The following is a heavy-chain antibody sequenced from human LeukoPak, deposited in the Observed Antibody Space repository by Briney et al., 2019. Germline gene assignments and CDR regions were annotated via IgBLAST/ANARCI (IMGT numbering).Heavy chain of an antibody. CDR1: GFTFGDYA. D-gene: IGHD1-26*01. CDR3: TRGGQLLGKGYFFDY. CDR2: VRSKAYGGTT. J-gene: IGHJ4*01. V-gene: IGHV3-49*04. Sequence: GGSLRLSCTTSGFTFGDYAMSRVRQAPGKGLEWVGLVRSKAYGGTTESGTSVKGRFTFSRDDSKSIAYLQMTRLTTEDTAVYFCTRGGQLLGKGYFFDYWGLGTVVTVSS.